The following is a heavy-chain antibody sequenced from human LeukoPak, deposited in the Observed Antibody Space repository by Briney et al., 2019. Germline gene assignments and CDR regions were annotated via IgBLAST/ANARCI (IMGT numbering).Heavy chain of an antibody. D-gene: IGHD5-24*01. V-gene: IGHV3-15*01. Sequence: PGGSLRLSCAASGFTFSNAWMNWVRQAPGKGLEWVGRIKSKTDGGTTDYAAPVKGRFTNSRDDSKNTLYLQMNSLKTEDTAVYFCATANRRNYINDYWGQGTLVTVSS. CDR2: IKSKTDGGTT. CDR1: GFTFSNAW. J-gene: IGHJ4*02. CDR3: ATANRRNYINDY.